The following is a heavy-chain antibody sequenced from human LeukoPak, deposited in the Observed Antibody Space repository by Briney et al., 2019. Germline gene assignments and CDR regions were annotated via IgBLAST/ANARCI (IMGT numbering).Heavy chain of an antibody. CDR2: IYYSGST. V-gene: IGHV4-31*03. CDR1: GGSISSGGYY. Sequence: SQTLSLTCTVSGGSISSGGYYWSWIRQRPGKGLEWIGYIYYSGSTYYNPSLKSRVTISVDTSKNQFSLKLSSVIAADTAVYYCASRNYDYVWGSYRYEAYFDYWGQGTLVTVSS. J-gene: IGHJ4*02. D-gene: IGHD3-16*02. CDR3: ASRNYDYVWGSYRYEAYFDY.